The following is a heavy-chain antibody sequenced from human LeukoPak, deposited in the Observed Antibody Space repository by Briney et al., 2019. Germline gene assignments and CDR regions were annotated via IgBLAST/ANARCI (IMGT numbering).Heavy chain of an antibody. CDR3: ARDPYSGYDLQAFDY. Sequence: GGSLRLSXAVSGFSLRSYWMHWVRQAPGKGLVWVSRISGDGSMTNYADSVKGRFTISRDNAKNTVYLQMNSLRVEDTAVYYCARDPYSGYDLQAFDYWGQGTLVTVSS. CDR2: ISGDGSMT. D-gene: IGHD5-12*01. V-gene: IGHV3-74*01. J-gene: IGHJ4*02. CDR1: GFSLRSYW.